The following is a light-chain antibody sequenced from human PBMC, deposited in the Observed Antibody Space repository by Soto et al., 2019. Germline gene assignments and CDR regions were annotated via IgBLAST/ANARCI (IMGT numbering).Light chain of an antibody. CDR3: QQYRSRPYT. Sequence: DIQMTQSPSTLSVYVGERVTITCRASQSISPWLAWYQKKPGKAPNRLLYRASNWQTGVPSRFSGSGSGTEFTLTINRLQPDDFATYYCQQYRSRPYTFGQGTKLEIE. CDR1: QSISPW. CDR2: RAS. J-gene: IGKJ2*01. V-gene: IGKV1-5*03.